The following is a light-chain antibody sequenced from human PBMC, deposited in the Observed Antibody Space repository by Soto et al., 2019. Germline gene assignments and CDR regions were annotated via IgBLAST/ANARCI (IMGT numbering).Light chain of an antibody. CDR2: DVS. CDR3: QQYGSSPT. CDR1: QSVSSSY. Sequence: EIVLTQSPGTLSLSPGERATLSCRSSQSVSSSYLASYQQKPGQAPRLLIYDVSSSATGIPDRFSGSGSGTDFTLTISRLEPEDFAVYYCQQYGSSPTFGQGTKVEIK. V-gene: IGKV3-20*01. J-gene: IGKJ1*01.